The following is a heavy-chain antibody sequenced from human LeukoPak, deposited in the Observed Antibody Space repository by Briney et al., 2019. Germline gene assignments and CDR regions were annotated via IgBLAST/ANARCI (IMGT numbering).Heavy chain of an antibody. D-gene: IGHD2-2*01. CDR3: RLVPAAMGDDDY. CDR1: GGTFSSYA. J-gene: IGHJ4*02. V-gene: IGHV1-69*05. Sequence: SVKVSCKASGGTFSSYAISWVRQAPGQGLEWMGGIIPIFGTASYAQKFQGRVTITTDEYTSTAYMQLSSLRSEDTAVYYCRLVPAAMGDDDYWGQGTLVTVSS. CDR2: IIPIFGTA.